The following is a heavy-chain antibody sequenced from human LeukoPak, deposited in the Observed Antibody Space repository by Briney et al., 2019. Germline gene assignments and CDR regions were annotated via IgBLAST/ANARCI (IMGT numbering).Heavy chain of an antibody. J-gene: IGHJ3*02. V-gene: IGHV1-24*01. Sequence: ASVKVSCNVSGYTLTELSMHWVRQAPGKGLEWMGGFDPEDGETIYAQKFQGRVTMTEDTSTDTAYMELSSLRSEDTAVYYCATGEGAYCGGDCYSDAFDIWGQGTMVTVSS. CDR2: FDPEDGET. CDR3: ATGEGAYCGGDCYSDAFDI. CDR1: GYTLTELS. D-gene: IGHD2-21*02.